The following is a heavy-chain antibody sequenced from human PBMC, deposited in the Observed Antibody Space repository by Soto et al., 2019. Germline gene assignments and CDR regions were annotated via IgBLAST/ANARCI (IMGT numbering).Heavy chain of an antibody. CDR1: GFTFSSYG. CDR2: IWLDGSDK. Sequence: PGGSLRLSCAASGFTFSSYGMHWVRQAPGKGLAWVALIWLDGSDKYYTESVKGRFTISRDNSKSTLYLQMNSLRAEDTAVYYCARLYCSAASCYSVGAFDIRGQGTMVTVSS. V-gene: IGHV3-33*01. CDR3: ARLYCSAASCYSVGAFDI. D-gene: IGHD2-15*01. J-gene: IGHJ3*02.